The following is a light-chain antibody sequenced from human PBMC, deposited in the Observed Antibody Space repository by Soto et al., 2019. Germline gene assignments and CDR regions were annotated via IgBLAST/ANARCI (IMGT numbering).Light chain of an antibody. V-gene: IGLV2-14*01. CDR2: DVS. CDR1: SSDVGGYNY. CDR3: TSYTTSSTIV. J-gene: IGLJ1*01. Sequence: QSALTQPASVSGSPGQSITISCTGTSSDVGGYNYVSWYQQYPGKAPKLMIYDVSNRPSGVSNRFSGSKSGNTASLTISGLHAEDEADYYCTSYTTSSTIVFGTGTKLTVL.